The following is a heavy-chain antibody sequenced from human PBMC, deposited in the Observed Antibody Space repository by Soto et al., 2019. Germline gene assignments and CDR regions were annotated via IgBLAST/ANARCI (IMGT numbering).Heavy chain of an antibody. D-gene: IGHD3-3*01. V-gene: IGHV3-30*18. J-gene: IGHJ6*02. CDR3: AKEGHYDFWSGYYPPPGYYYGMDV. CDR1: GFTFSSYG. Sequence: GGSLRLSCAASGFTFSSYGMHWVRQAPGKGLEWVAVISYDGINRYYVDSVKGRFTISRDNSKNTLYLQMNSLRAEDTAVYYCAKEGHYDFWSGYYPPPGYYYGMDVWGQGTTVTVSS. CDR2: ISYDGINR.